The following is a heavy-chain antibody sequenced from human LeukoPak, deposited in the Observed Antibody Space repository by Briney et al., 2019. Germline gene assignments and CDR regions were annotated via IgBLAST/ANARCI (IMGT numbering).Heavy chain of an antibody. CDR1: GGSISSYY. J-gene: IGHJ3*02. CDR2: IYYSGST. V-gene: IGHV4-59*08. D-gene: IGHD3-3*01. CDR3: ARHLRFLEWHGDAFDI. Sequence: PSETLSLTCTVSGGSISSYYWSWIRQPPGKGLEWIGYIYYSGSTNYNPSLKSRVTISVDTSKNQFSLKLSSVTAADTAVYYCARHLRFLEWHGDAFDIWGQGTMVTVSS.